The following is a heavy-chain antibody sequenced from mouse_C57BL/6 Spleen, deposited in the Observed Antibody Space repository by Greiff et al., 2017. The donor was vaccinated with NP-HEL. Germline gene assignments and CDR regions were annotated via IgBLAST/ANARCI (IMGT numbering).Heavy chain of an antibody. CDR3: ARWYYYGSSEFAY. Sequence: VQLQQSGPELVKPGASVKISCKASGYAFSSSWMNWVKQRPGKGLEWIGRIYPGDGDTNYNGKFKGKATLTADKSSSTAYMQLSSLTSEDSAVYFCARWYYYGSSEFAYWGQGTLVTVSA. D-gene: IGHD1-1*01. V-gene: IGHV1-82*01. CDR1: GYAFSSSW. CDR2: IYPGDGDT. J-gene: IGHJ3*01.